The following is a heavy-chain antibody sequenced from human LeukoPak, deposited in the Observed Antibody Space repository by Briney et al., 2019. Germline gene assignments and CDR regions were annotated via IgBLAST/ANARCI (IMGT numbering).Heavy chain of an antibody. V-gene: IGHV1-8*03. J-gene: IGHJ3*02. Sequence: PSVKVSCKASGYTFGGDDINWVRQATGQGLEWMGWINPNNGNLGYAQKFQGRVTITRNTPISTAYMELSSLTSEDTAVYYCARSDHNSWNAFDIWGQGTMVSVSS. CDR1: GYTFGGDD. D-gene: IGHD1-26*01. CDR3: ARSDHNSWNAFDI. CDR2: INPNNGNL.